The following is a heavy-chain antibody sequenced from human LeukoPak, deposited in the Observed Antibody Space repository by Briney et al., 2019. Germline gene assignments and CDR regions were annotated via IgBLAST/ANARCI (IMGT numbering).Heavy chain of an antibody. CDR1: GGTFSSYA. J-gene: IGHJ4*02. CDR2: IIPIFGTA. Sequence: SVKVSCKASGGTFSSYAISWVRQAPGQGLEWMGGIIPIFGTANYAQRFQGRVTITTDESTSTAYMELSSLRSEDTAVYYCARVALVVPAAVRLYYFDYWGQGTLVTVSS. D-gene: IGHD2-2*01. CDR3: ARVALVVPAAVRLYYFDY. V-gene: IGHV1-69*05.